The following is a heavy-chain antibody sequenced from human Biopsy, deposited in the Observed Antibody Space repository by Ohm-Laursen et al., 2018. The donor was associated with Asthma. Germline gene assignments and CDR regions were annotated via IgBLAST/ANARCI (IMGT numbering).Heavy chain of an antibody. V-gene: IGHV1-69*13. CDR1: GGTFSNYA. CDR3: ARGYSGSDRIVYYYSGLEV. Sequence: AASVKVSCKASGGTFSNYAISWVRQAPGQGLEWMGGLIPVLGTPDHAQMFEGRVTITADESTSTAYMELSSLSSEDTAVYYCARGYSGSDRIVYYYSGLEVWGQGTTVTVSS. D-gene: IGHD5-12*01. J-gene: IGHJ6*02. CDR2: LIPVLGTP.